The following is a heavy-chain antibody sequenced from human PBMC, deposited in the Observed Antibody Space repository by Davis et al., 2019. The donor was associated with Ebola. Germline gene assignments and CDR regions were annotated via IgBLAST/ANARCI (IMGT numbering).Heavy chain of an antibody. CDR1: GFSFGDYT. V-gene: IGHV3-43*01. CDR3: AKDMGRVGSSPSDH. J-gene: IGHJ5*02. D-gene: IGHD6-6*01. Sequence: GESLKISCAASGFSFGDYTMQWVRQRPGKGLEWVSLISWNGETTRYGDSVKGRFTTSRDNSRDLLYLHMNNLRTEDTALYYCAKDMGRVGSSPSDHWGQGTLVTVSP. CDR2: ISWNGETT.